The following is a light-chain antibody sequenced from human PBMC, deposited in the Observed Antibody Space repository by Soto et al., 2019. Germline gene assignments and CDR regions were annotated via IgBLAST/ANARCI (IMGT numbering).Light chain of an antibody. V-gene: IGKV1-17*01. Sequence: IQMTQSPSALSLSVGDRVTLSCRASQGIGNDLGWYQQKPGKPPKVLIYGASNLQSGVPPRFSGSGSGAEFTLTISSLQPDDFAPYYCQHYASYLKAFCQGTKVAIK. CDR2: GAS. J-gene: IGKJ1*01. CDR1: QGIGND. CDR3: QHYASYLKA.